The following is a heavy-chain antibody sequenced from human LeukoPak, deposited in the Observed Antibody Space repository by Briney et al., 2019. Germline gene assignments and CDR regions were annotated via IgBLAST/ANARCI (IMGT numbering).Heavy chain of an antibody. V-gene: IGHV1-8*02. CDR1: GYTFTSYG. CDR2: MNPNSGNT. J-gene: IGHJ4*02. CDR3: ARGLGIPYFDY. Sequence: ASVKVSCKASGYTFTSYGISWVRQAPGQGLEWMGWMNPNSGNTGYAQKFQGRVTMTRNTSISTAYMELSSLRSEDTAVYYCARGLGIPYFDYWGQGTLVTVSS. D-gene: IGHD7-27*01.